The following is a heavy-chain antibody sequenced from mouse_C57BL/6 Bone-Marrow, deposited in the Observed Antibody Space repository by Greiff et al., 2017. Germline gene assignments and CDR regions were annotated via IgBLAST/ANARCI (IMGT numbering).Heavy chain of an antibody. CDR2: IFPGSGST. J-gene: IGHJ4*01. D-gene: IGHD2-1*01. Sequence: QVQLQQSGPELVRPGASVKISCKAPGYTFTSHWMQWVRQRPGQGLEWIGEIFPGSGSTYYNEKFKGKATLTVDTSSSTAYMQLSSLTSEDSAVXFCAREEDIYYGIPYAMDYWGQGTSVTVSA. V-gene: IGHV1-56*01. CDR3: AREEDIYYGIPYAMDY. CDR1: GYTFTSHW.